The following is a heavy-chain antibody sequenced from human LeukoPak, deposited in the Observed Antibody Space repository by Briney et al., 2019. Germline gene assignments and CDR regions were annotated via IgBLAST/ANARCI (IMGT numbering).Heavy chain of an antibody. CDR2: INHSGST. D-gene: IGHD3-22*01. J-gene: IGHJ4*02. V-gene: IGHV4-34*01. CDR3: ALYYYDSSGYRGGPLSGPNFDY. Sequence: SETLSLTCAVYGGSFSGYYWSWIRQPPGKGLEWIGEINHSGSTNYNPSLKSRVTISVDTSKNQFSLKLSSVTAADTAVYYCALYYYDSSGYRGGPLSGPNFDYWGQGTLVTVSS. CDR1: GGSFSGYY.